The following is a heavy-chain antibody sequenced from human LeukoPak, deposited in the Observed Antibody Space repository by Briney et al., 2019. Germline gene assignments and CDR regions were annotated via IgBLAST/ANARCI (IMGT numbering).Heavy chain of an antibody. V-gene: IGHV3-21*01. J-gene: IGHJ4*02. CDR2: ISTGSNYI. D-gene: IGHD5-12*01. Sequence: PGGSLRLSCAASGFTFSSYNINWVRQPPGKGLEWLSSISTGSNYIYCADSVRGRFTISRDNAINTQYLQMNSLRPDDTALYYCARVVKGGYDYWGQGTRVTVSS. CDR1: GFTFSSYN. CDR3: ARVVKGGYDY.